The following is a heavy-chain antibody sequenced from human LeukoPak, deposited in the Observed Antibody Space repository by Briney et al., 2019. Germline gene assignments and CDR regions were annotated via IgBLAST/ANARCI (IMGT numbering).Heavy chain of an antibody. CDR2: IKEDGSET. CDR3: SRSLNF. Sequence: PGGSLRLSCVASGFTFSRSWMDWVRQAPGKGLEWVTNIKEDGSETHYVDFAKGRFTISRDNAKNSLFLQVDDLRVEDTAIYYCSRSLNFWGQGALVTVSP. J-gene: IGHJ4*02. V-gene: IGHV3-7*01. CDR1: GFTFSRSW.